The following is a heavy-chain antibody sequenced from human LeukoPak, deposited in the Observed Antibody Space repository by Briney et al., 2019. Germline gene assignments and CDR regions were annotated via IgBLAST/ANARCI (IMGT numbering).Heavy chain of an antibody. D-gene: IGHD3-10*01. Sequence: PGGSLRLSCAASAFTFSDYGMSWIRQAPGKGLEWVSYVSSSGTYTNNADSVKGRFTISRDNAKNSLYLQMNSLRAEDTAVYYCARDRDGGYFDYWGQGTLVTVSS. CDR3: ARDRDGGYFDY. V-gene: IGHV3-11*05. J-gene: IGHJ4*02. CDR2: VSSSGTYT. CDR1: AFTFSDYG.